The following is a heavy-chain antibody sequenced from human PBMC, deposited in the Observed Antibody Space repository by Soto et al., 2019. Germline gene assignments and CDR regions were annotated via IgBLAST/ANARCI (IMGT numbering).Heavy chain of an antibody. CDR2: ISHDVSDQ. CDR3: AKATAVTTTVLSFDY. V-gene: IGHV3-30*18. CDR1: GFIFSRYA. J-gene: IGHJ4*02. D-gene: IGHD4-17*01. Sequence: VGSLRLSCAASGFIFSRYAMYWVRQAPGKGLEWVAVISHDVSDQYYADFVKGRFTISRDNSKNTLYLQMNSLTSEDAAVYYCAKATAVTTTVLSFDYWGQGTLVTVSS.